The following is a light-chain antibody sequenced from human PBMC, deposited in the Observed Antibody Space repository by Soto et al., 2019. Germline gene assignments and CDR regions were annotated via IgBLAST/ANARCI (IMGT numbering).Light chain of an antibody. CDR2: GAS. CDR1: QSVGGN. Sequence: DILMTQSTATLSVSPGERVTLSCRARQSVGGNVAWSQQRPGYAPRLLISGASNRATGIPARFSGSGSGTEFTLTIGCLESADFAFYRCQQELAWPRLTVCGGTTVEIK. J-gene: IGKJ4*01. CDR3: QQELAWPRLT. V-gene: IGKV3-15*01.